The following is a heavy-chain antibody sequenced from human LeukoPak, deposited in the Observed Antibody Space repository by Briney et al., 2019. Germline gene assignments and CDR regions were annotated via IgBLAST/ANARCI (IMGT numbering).Heavy chain of an antibody. J-gene: IGHJ4*02. D-gene: IGHD6-19*01. V-gene: IGHV3-48*01. CDR1: GFTFSAYS. CDR3: AKGAVAGDFDY. Sequence: GGSLRLSCAASGFTFSAYSMNWVRQAPGKGLEWVSYISSSSSTIFYADSVKGRFTISRDNSKNTLYLQMNSLRAEDTAVYYCAKGAVAGDFDYWGQGTLVTVSS. CDR2: ISSSSSTI.